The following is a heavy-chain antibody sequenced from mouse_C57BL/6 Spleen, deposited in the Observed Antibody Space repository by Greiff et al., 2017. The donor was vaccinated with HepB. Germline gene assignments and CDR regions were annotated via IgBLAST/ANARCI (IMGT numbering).Heavy chain of an antibody. CDR1: GYAFSSSW. Sequence: VHLVESGPELVKPGASVKISCKASGYAFSSSWMNWVKQRPGKGLEWIGRIYPGDGDTNYNGKFKGKATLTADKSSSTAYMQLSSLTSEDSAVYFCAREEDYYGSRWFAYWGQGTLVTVSA. D-gene: IGHD1-1*01. CDR2: IYPGDGDT. CDR3: AREEDYYGSRWFAY. J-gene: IGHJ3*01. V-gene: IGHV1-82*01.